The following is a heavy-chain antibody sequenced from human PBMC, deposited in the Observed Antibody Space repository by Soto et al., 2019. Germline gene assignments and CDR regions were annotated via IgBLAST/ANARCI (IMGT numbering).Heavy chain of an antibody. J-gene: IGHJ4*02. V-gene: IGHV4-39*01. Sequence: PSETLSLTCTVSGGSISGSSYYWGWIRQPPGKGLEWIGSIYYSGNTYYNPSLKSRVTISVDTAKNQFSLKLSSVTAADTAVYYCARQYYFGSGSYYNLPFDFWGQGTLVTVSS. CDR3: ARQYYFGSGSYYNLPFDF. CDR2: IYYSGNT. D-gene: IGHD3-10*01. CDR1: GGSISGSSYY.